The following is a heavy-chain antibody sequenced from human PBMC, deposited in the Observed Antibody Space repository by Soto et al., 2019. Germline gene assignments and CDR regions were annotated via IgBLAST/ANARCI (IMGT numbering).Heavy chain of an antibody. CDR3: ARGVADYTGGWGYYYYGMDV. D-gene: IGHD3-16*01. CDR2: IYYSGST. Sequence: TVSGGSISSYYWSWIRQPPGKGLEWIGYIYYSGSTNYNPSLKSRVTISVDTSKNQFSLKLSLVTAADTAVYYCARGVADYTGGWGYYYYGMDVWGQGTTVTVSS. V-gene: IGHV4-59*01. CDR1: GGSISSYY. J-gene: IGHJ6*02.